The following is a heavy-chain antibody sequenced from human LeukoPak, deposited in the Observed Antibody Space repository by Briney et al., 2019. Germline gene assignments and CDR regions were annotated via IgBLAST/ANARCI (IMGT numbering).Heavy chain of an antibody. CDR2: MNPKHGNT. V-gene: IGHV1-8*01. CDR1: GYTFSSYD. CDR3: ARRVAGVDC. Sequence: ASVKVSCKASGYTFSSYDINWVRQATGQGLEWVGWMNPKHGNTGYAQKFQGRVTMTRNTSISTAYMELSSLTSEDTAVYYCARRVAGVDCWGQGTLVTVSS. D-gene: IGHD6-19*01. J-gene: IGHJ4*02.